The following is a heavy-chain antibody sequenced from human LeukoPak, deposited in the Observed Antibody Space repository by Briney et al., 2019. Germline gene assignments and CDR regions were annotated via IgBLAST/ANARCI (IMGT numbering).Heavy chain of an antibody. V-gene: IGHV1-69*13. CDR3: ARVDTAMVGLGDFDY. CDR1: GGTFSSYA. Sequence: ASVKVSCKASGGTFSSYAISWVRQAPGQGLEWMGGIIPIFGTANYAQKFQGRVTITADESTSTAYMELRSLRSDDTAVYYCARVDTAMVGLGDFDYWGQGTLVTVSS. CDR2: IIPIFGTA. J-gene: IGHJ4*02. D-gene: IGHD5-18*01.